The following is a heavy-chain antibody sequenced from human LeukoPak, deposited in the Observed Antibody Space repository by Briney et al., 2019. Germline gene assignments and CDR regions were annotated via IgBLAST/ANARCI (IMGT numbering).Heavy chain of an antibody. CDR3: ARGIRGSSWLDPSPFDY. J-gene: IGHJ4*02. CDR2: IGTAGDT. CDR1: GFTFSSYD. D-gene: IGHD6-13*01. Sequence: GGSLRLSCAASGFTFSSYDMHWVRQATGKGLEWVSAIGTAGDTYYPGSVKGRFTISRENAKNSLYLQMNSLRAGDTAVYYCARGIRGSSWLDPSPFDYWGQGTLVTVSS. V-gene: IGHV3-13*01.